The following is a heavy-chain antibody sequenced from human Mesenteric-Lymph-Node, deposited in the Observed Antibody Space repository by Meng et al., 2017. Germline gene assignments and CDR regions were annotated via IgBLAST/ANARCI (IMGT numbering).Heavy chain of an antibody. CDR1: GFTLSDHY. V-gene: IGHV3-21*01. CDR3: AGMDSGYYYYGMDV. CDR2: ISSSSSYI. Sequence: GESLKISCAGSGFTLSDHYMEWVRQAPGKGLEWVSSISSSSSYIYYADSVKGRFTISRDNAKNSLYLQMNSLRAEDTAVYYCAGMDSGYYYYGMDVWGQGTTVTVSS. D-gene: IGHD5-18*01. J-gene: IGHJ6*02.